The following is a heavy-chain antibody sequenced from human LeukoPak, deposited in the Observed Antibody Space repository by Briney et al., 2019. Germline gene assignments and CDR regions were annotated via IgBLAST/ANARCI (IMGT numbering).Heavy chain of an antibody. D-gene: IGHD2-2*02. CDR1: GYTFTGYY. CDR3: ARGWVVPAAILREDYYYYGMDV. Sequence: GASVKVSCKASGYTFTGYYMHWVRQAPGQGLEWMGRINPNSGGTNYAQKFQGGVTMTRDTSISTAYMELSRLRSDDAAVYYCARGWVVPAAILREDYYYYGMDVWGQGTTVTVSS. V-gene: IGHV1-2*06. J-gene: IGHJ6*02. CDR2: INPNSGGT.